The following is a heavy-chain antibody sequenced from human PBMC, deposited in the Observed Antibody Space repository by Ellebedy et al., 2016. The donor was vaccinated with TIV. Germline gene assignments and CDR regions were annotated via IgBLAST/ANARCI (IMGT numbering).Heavy chain of an antibody. Sequence: AASVKVSCKASGYTFTSYGISWVRQAPGQGLEWMGWISAYNGNTNYAQKLQGRVTMTTDTSTSTAYMELRSLRSDDTAMYYCARDYTSSWRYYYYGMDVWGQGTTVTVSS. CDR3: ARDYTSSWRYYYYGMDV. CDR2: ISAYNGNT. D-gene: IGHD6-13*01. J-gene: IGHJ6*02. V-gene: IGHV1-18*01. CDR1: GYTFTSYG.